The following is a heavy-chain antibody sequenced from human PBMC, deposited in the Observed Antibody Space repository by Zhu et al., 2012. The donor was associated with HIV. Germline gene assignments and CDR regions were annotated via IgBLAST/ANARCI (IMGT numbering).Heavy chain of an antibody. Sequence: QVQLQESGPGLVKPSQTLSLTCTVSGGSISSGDYYWSWIRQPPGKGLEWIAYIHHSGTTYYNPSLKSRLSISIDTSKNQFSLRLSSVSAADTAVYFCARADGSGTYYYYYMDVWGKRDHGHRLL. CDR3: ARADGSGTYYYYYMDV. V-gene: IGHV4-30-4*08. CDR2: IHHSGTT. J-gene: IGHJ6*03. D-gene: IGHD3-10*01. CDR1: GGSISSGDYY.